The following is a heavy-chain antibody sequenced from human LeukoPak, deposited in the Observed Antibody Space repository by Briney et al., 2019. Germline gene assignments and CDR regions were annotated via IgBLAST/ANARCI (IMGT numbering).Heavy chain of an antibody. J-gene: IGHJ5*02. Sequence: GASVKVSCKASGYTFTSYGISWVRQAPGQGLEWMGWISAYNGNTNYAQKLQGRVTMTTDTSTSTAYMELRSLRSDDTAVYYCARTPNYDFWSGYYSDGWFDPWGQGTLVTVSS. CDR1: GYTFTSYG. D-gene: IGHD3-3*01. CDR3: ARTPNYDFWSGYYSDGWFDP. CDR2: ISAYNGNT. V-gene: IGHV1-18*01.